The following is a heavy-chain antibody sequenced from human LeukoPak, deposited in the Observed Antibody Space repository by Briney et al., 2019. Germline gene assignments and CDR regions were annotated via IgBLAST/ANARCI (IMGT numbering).Heavy chain of an antibody. CDR1: GFSFRSYA. Sequence: GGSLTLSCAASGFSFRSYAMHWVRQAPGKGLEWVAVIAYDGSTKYYAVSVKGRFTISRDNSHNTVDLQMNSLAAEDIAVYFCAKSYCSGGSCYSWSVDYWGQGTLVTVSP. V-gene: IGHV3-30*04. CDR2: IAYDGSTK. CDR3: AKSYCSGGSCYSWSVDY. D-gene: IGHD2-15*01. J-gene: IGHJ4*02.